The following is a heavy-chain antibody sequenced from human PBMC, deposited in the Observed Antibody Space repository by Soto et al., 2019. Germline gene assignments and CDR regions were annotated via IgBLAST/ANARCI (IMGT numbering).Heavy chain of an antibody. D-gene: IGHD4-17*01. CDR2: IYSGGST. CDR1: GFTVSSNY. V-gene: IGHV3-53*01. J-gene: IGHJ3*02. CDR3: ARGGGGYGDSAFDI. Sequence: EVQLVESGGGLIQPGVSLRLSCAASGFTVSSNYMSWVRQAPGKGLEWVSIIYSGGSTYYGDSVKGRFTISSDNSKNTLFLQMNTLRAEDTGVYYCARGGGGYGDSAFDIWGKGTMVTVSS.